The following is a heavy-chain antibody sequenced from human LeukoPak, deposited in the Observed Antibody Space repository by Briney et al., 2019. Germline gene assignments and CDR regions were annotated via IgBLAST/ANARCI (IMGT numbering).Heavy chain of an antibody. CDR1: GYTLTELS. V-gene: IGHV1-24*01. Sequence: ASVTVSCKVSGYTLTELSMHWVRQAPGKGLEWMGGFHPEDGETIYAQKLQGRVTMTEDTSTDTAYMELSSLRSEDTAVYYCATFRCSSTSCYIGFDYWGQGTLVTVAS. D-gene: IGHD2-2*02. CDR2: FHPEDGET. J-gene: IGHJ4*02. CDR3: ATFRCSSTSCYIGFDY.